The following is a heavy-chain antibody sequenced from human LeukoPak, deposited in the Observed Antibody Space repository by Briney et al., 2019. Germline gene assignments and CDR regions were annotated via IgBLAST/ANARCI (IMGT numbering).Heavy chain of an antibody. CDR2: INHSGST. CDR3: ARGGIFRVYGHDGLYYY. CDR1: GGSFSGYY. D-gene: IGHD3-9*01. V-gene: IGHV4-34*01. Sequence: SETLSLTCAVYGGSFSGYYWSWIRQPPGKGLEWIGEINHSGSTNYNPSLKSRVTISVDTSKNQFSLKLSSVTAADTAVDYCARGGIFRVYGHDGLYYYWGQGTLVTVSS. J-gene: IGHJ4*02.